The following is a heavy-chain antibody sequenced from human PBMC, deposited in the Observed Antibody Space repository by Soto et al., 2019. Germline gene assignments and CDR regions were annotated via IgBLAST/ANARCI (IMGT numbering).Heavy chain of an antibody. V-gene: IGHV3-23*01. Sequence: GGSLRLSCAASGFTFSSYAMSWVRQAPGKGLEWVSAISGSGGSTYYADSVKGRFTISRDNSKNTLYLQMNSLRAEDTAVYYCAKDGGLIYYYYYGMDVWGQGTTVTVSS. D-gene: IGHD1-26*01. CDR3: AKDGGLIYYYYYGMDV. CDR2: ISGSGGST. CDR1: GFTFSSYA. J-gene: IGHJ6*02.